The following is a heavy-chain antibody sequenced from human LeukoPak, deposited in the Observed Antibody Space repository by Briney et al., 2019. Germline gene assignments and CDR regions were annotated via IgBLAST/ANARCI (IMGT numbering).Heavy chain of an antibody. V-gene: IGHV3-30*02. CDR2: IRYDGSNQ. CDR1: GFTFSSYS. Sequence: GGSLRLSCAASGFTFSSYSMNWVRQAPGKGLEWATFIRYDGSNQYYADSVKGRFTISRDNSKNTVFLQMNSLRIEDTAVYYCARESGKGAFDIWGHGTMVIVSS. J-gene: IGHJ3*02. D-gene: IGHD3-10*01. CDR3: ARESGKGAFDI.